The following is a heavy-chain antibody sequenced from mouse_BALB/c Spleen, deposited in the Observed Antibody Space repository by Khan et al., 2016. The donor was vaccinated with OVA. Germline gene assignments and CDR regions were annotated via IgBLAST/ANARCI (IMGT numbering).Heavy chain of an antibody. Sequence: EVELVESGGDLVEPGGSLKLSCAASGFTFSSYIMSWVRQTPDKRLEWVATISSGGDYTYYPDIVKGRFTISRDNAKNTLYLQMSSLKSEDTAMYYCASHLTGSFAYWGQGTLVAVSA. CDR2: ISSGGDYT. V-gene: IGHV5-6*01. D-gene: IGHD4-1*01. CDR3: ASHLTGSFAY. CDR1: GFTFSSYI. J-gene: IGHJ3*01.